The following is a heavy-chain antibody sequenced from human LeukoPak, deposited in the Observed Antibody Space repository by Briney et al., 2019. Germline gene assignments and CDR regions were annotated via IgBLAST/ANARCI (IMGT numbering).Heavy chain of an antibody. Sequence: GSLRLSCAASGFTVSSNYMSWVRQAPGKGLEWVSVIYSGGGTYYADSVKGRFTISRDNSKNTLSLQMNSLRAEDTAVYYCARVLSDSNGWYHFDYWGQGTLVTVSS. CDR2: IYSGGGT. D-gene: IGHD6-19*01. J-gene: IGHJ4*02. V-gene: IGHV3-53*01. CDR3: ARVLSDSNGWYHFDY. CDR1: GFTVSSNY.